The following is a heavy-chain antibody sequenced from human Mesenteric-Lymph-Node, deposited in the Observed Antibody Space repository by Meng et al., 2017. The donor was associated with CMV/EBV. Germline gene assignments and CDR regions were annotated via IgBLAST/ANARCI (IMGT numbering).Heavy chain of an antibody. CDR1: GYTFTDYY. CDR2: INPNSGGT. CDR3: ARVSIVATIRYYGMDV. J-gene: IGHJ6*02. V-gene: IGHV1-2*02. Sequence: ASVKVSCKASGYTFTDYYMHWVRQAPGQGPEWMGWINPNSGGTNYVQKFQGRVTMTRDTSISTAYMELSRLRSDDTAVYYCARVSIVATIRYYGMDVWGQGTTVTVSS. D-gene: IGHD5-12*01.